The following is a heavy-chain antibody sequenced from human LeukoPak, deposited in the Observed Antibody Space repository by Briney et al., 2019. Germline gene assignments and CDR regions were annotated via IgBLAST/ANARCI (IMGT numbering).Heavy chain of an antibody. CDR2: ISYDGSNK. D-gene: IGHD6-13*01. J-gene: IGHJ6*03. Sequence: GGSLRLSCAASGFTFSSYAMHWVRQAPGKGLEWVAVISYDGSNKYYADSVKGRFTISRDNSKNTLYLQMNSLRAEDTAVYYCAKDGSSWYAYYYMDVWGKGTTVTISS. CDR3: AKDGSSWYAYYYMDV. CDR1: GFTFSSYA. V-gene: IGHV3-30*04.